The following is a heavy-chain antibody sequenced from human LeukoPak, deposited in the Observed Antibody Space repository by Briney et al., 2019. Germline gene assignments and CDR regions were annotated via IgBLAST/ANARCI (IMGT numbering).Heavy chain of an antibody. V-gene: IGHV3-21*01. J-gene: IGHJ6*02. Sequence: PGGSLRLSCAASGFTFSSYSMNWVRQAPGKGLKWVSSISSSSSYIYYADSVKGRFTISRDNAKNSLYLQMNSLRAEDTAVYYCAGWYYDFWSGYDQSYGMDVWGQGTTVTVSS. D-gene: IGHD3-3*01. CDR1: GFTFSSYS. CDR2: ISSSSSYI. CDR3: AGWYYDFWSGYDQSYGMDV.